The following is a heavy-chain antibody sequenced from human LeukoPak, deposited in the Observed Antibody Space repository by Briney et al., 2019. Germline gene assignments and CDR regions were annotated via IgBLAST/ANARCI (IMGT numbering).Heavy chain of an antibody. J-gene: IGHJ4*02. V-gene: IGHV4-34*01. CDR1: GGSFSGYY. D-gene: IGHD3-10*01. CDR2: INHSGST. CDR3: ASRSYYGSGSYYKTDY. Sequence: SETLSLTCAVYGGSFSGYYWSWIRQPPGKGLEWIGEINHSGSTNYNPSLKSRVTISVDTSKNQFSLKLSSVTAADTAVYYCASRSYYGSGSYYKTDYWGQGTLVTVSS.